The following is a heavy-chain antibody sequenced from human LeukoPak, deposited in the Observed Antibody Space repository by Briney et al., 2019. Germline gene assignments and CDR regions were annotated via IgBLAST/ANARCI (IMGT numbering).Heavy chain of an antibody. Sequence: ASVKVSCKASGYTFSTYGISWVRQAPGQGLEWMGWISGYSGNTNYAQNFQGRVTMTTHTSTSTAYMELRGLRSDDTAVYYCAREGPFIGSYSVDYWGLGTLVTVSS. CDR3: AREGPFIGSYSVDY. V-gene: IGHV1-18*01. CDR2: ISGYSGNT. D-gene: IGHD1-26*01. J-gene: IGHJ4*02. CDR1: GYTFSTYG.